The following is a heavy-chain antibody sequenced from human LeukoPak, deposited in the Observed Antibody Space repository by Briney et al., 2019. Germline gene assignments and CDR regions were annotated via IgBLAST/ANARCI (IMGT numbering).Heavy chain of an antibody. J-gene: IGHJ4*02. CDR3: AKDRAGYNVKGSDS. CDR1: GFSFGGYA. D-gene: IGHD5-24*01. V-gene: IGHV3-23*01. CDR2: ISGSGATA. Sequence: GSLRLSCAASGFSFGGYAMAWVRQAPGKGLEWISSISGSGATANYADSVRGRFIISRDNSANRLDLQMNSLRVEDAAVYYCAKDRAGYNVKGSDSWGQGTLVTVSS.